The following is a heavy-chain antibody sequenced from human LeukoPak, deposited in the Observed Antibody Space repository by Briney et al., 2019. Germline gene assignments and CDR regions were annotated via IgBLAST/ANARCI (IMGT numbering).Heavy chain of an antibody. J-gene: IGHJ4*02. D-gene: IGHD3-9*01. V-gene: IGHV3-21*01. Sequence: PGGSLRLSCAASGFTFSSYSMNWVRQAPGQRLEWVSSITSGSSYIYYADSVKGRFTISRDNAKSSLYLQMDSLRAEDTAVYYCARRTTYYDILTGYYVLDYWGQGTLVTVSS. CDR3: ARRTTYYDILTGYYVLDY. CDR1: GFTFSSYS. CDR2: ITSGSSYI.